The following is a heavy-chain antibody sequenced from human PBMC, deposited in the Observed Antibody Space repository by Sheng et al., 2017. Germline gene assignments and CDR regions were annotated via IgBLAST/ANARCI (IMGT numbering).Heavy chain of an antibody. D-gene: IGHD3-22*01. CDR1: GGSISSSY. V-gene: IGHV4-59*01. Sequence: QVQLQESGPGLVKPSETLSLTCTVSGGSISSSYWSWIRQPPGKGLEWIGYIFYSGNTNYNPSLKSRLTISVDTSKKQFSLKVTSVTAADTAVYYCARASSGYYYGAFDIWGQGTMVTVSS. CDR3: ARASSGYYYGAFDI. CDR2: IFYSGNT. J-gene: IGHJ3*02.